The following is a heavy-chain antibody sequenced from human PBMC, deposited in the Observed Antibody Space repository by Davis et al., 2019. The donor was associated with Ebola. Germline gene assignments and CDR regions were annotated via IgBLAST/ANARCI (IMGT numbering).Heavy chain of an antibody. J-gene: IGHJ6*02. CDR1: GGTFSSYA. D-gene: IGHD6-19*01. Sequence: AASVKVSCKASGGTFSSYAISWVRQAPGQGLEWMGLINPSAGSTSYAQKFQGRVTMTRDTSTRTVYMELSSLRSEDTAVYYCARGGIAVADSYGMDVWGQGTTVTVSS. CDR2: INPSAGST. CDR3: ARGGIAVADSYGMDV. V-gene: IGHV1-46*01.